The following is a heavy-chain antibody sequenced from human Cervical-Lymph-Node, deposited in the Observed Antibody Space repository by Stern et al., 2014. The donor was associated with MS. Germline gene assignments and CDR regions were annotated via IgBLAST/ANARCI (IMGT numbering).Heavy chain of an antibody. CDR3: ARDYHYYDSSGYYDDAFDI. D-gene: IGHD3-22*01. Sequence: EMQLVESGGGLVKPGGSLRLSCAASGFTFSSYSMNWVRQAPGKELEWVSSISSSSSYIYYADSVKGRFTISRDNAKNSLYLQMNSLRAEDTAVYYCARDYHYYDSSGYYDDAFDIWGQGTMVTVSS. J-gene: IGHJ3*02. V-gene: IGHV3-21*01. CDR1: GFTFSSYS. CDR2: ISSSSSYI.